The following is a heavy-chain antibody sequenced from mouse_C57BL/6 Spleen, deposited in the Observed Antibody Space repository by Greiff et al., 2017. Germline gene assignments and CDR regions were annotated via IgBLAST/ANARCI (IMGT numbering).Heavy chain of an antibody. D-gene: IGHD1-1*01. J-gene: IGHJ2*01. Sequence: VQLQQSGTVLARPGASVKMSCKTSGYTFTSYWMHWVKQRPGQGLEWIGAIYPGNSDTSSNQKFKGKAKLTAVTSASTAYMELSSLTNEDSAVYYCTRWVTTVVAGDYWGQGTTLTVSS. V-gene: IGHV1-5*01. CDR2: IYPGNSDT. CDR3: TRWVTTVVAGDY. CDR1: GYTFTSYW.